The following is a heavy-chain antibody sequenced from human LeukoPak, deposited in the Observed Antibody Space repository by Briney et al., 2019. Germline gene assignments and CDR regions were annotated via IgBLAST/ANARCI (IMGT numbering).Heavy chain of an antibody. D-gene: IGHD3-22*01. CDR3: AKERYYDSRDHWYFDY. Sequence: PGGSLRLSCAPSGFTFITYAMSWVRQAQGKGLEWVSAFSGSAGSTYYADSVKGRFTISRDNSKNTLYLQMNSLRAEDTAVYYCAKERYYDSRDHWYFDYWGQGTLVTVSS. V-gene: IGHV3-23*01. CDR2: FSGSAGST. J-gene: IGHJ4*02. CDR1: GFTFITYA.